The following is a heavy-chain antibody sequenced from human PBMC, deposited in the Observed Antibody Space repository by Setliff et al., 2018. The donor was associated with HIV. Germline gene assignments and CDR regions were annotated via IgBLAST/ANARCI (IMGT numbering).Heavy chain of an antibody. V-gene: IGHV4-39*01. D-gene: IGHD2-15*01. J-gene: IGHJ4*02. CDR1: GGSISSSGDY. CDR3: ARTLFCSGGSCFFDH. Sequence: PSETLSLTCTVSGGSISSSGDYWVWIRQPPGEGLEWIWSIFNDGSTFHNPSLKSRVTTSVDTSKNQFSLKLRSVTAADTAIYYCARTLFCSGGSCFFDHWGQGTLVTVSS. CDR2: IFNDGST.